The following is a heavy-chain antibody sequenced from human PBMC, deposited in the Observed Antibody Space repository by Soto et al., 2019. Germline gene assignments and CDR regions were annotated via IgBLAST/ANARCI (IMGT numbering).Heavy chain of an antibody. CDR2: ISSSSTYI. CDR1: GFTFISHS. D-gene: IGHD6-25*01. Sequence: EVQLVASGGGLVKPGGSLRLSCAASGFTFISHSMNWVRQAPGKVLEWVSSISSSSTYIYYADSVKCRFTISRDNAKNSLFLKMNSLSAEDTAVYCCVRGRSSDFYYWVQGTLVTESS. V-gene: IGHV3-21*01. CDR3: VRGRSSDFYY. J-gene: IGHJ4*02.